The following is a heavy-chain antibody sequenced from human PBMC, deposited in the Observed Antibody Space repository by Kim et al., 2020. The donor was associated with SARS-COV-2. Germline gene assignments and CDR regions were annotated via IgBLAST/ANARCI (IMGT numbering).Heavy chain of an antibody. V-gene: IGHV3-23*01. CDR1: GFTFSNYA. J-gene: IGHJ6*02. Sequence: GGSLRLSCAASGFTFSNYALTWVRQAPGKGLEWGSAISGSGDNTYYADSVKGRFTISRDNSKNTLYLQMDSLRAEDTAVYYCAKFMGFMIPGKGMDVWGQGTTVTVSS. CDR3: AKFMGFMIPGKGMDV. D-gene: IGHD3-3*01. CDR2: ISGSGDNT.